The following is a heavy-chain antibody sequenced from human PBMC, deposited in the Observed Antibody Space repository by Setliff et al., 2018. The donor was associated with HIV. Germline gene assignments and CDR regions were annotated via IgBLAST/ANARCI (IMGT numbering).Heavy chain of an antibody. V-gene: IGHV4-38-2*01. CDR3: ARGSKGGFFDY. Sequence: SETLSLTCGASGYSISSDYCWGWIRQPPGRGLEWIGEINQSGNTNFNPSLKSRLIISVDMSKNQFSLKLSSVTAADTAVYYCARGSKGGFFDYWGQGTLVTVSS. D-gene: IGHD3-16*01. J-gene: IGHJ4*02. CDR2: INQSGNT. CDR1: GYSISSDYC.